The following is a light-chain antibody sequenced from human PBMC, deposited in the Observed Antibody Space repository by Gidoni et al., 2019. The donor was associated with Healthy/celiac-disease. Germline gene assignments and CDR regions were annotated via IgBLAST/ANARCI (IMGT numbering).Light chain of an antibody. V-gene: IGKV3-15*01. CDR2: GAS. Sequence: DIVMTQSPATLSVSTGERDTLSCRASQSVSSNLAWYQQTPGQAPRLLIYGASTRATGIPARFSGSGSGTDFTLTISSWQSEDFAFYYCQHNNNWPLTFGQGTKVEIK. CDR3: QHNNNWPLT. CDR1: QSVSSN. J-gene: IGKJ1*01.